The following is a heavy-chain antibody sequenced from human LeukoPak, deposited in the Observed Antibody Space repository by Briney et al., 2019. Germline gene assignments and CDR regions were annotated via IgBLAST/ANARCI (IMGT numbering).Heavy chain of an antibody. J-gene: IGHJ5*02. D-gene: IGHD5-18*01. CDR1: GGSISSGSYY. CDR3: ARYGNTAMVT. V-gene: IGHV4-61*02. CDR2: IYTSGST. Sequence: PSQTLSLTCTVSGGSISSGSYYWSWIRQPAGKGPEWIGRIYTSGSTNYNPSLKSRVTISVDTSKNQFSLKLSSVTAADTAVYYCARYGNTAMVTWGQGTLVTVSS.